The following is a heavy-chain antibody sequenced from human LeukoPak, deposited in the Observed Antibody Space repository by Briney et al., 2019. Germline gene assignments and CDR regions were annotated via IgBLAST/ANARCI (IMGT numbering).Heavy chain of an antibody. D-gene: IGHD3-22*01. CDR3: ARTTYYYDSSGYRNRYFDY. CDR1: GFSLSTSGMC. V-gene: IGHV2-70*11. Sequence: SGPALVKPTQTLTLTCTFSGFSLSTSGMCVSWIGQPPGKALEWLARIDWDDDKYYSTSLKTRLTISTDTSKNQVVLTMTNMDPVDTATYYCARTTYYYDSSGYRNRYFDYWGQGTLVTVSS. J-gene: IGHJ4*02. CDR2: IDWDDDK.